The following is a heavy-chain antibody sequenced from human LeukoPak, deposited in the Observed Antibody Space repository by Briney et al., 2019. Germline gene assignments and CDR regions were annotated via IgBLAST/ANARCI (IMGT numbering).Heavy chain of an antibody. D-gene: IGHD3-3*01. CDR2: ISGSGGST. CDR1: GFTFSSYA. Sequence: GGSLRLSCAASGFTFSSYAMSWVRQAPGKGLEWVSAISGSGGSTYYADSVKGRFTISRDNSKNTLYLQMNSLRAEDTAVYYCAKDASENYDFWSGRSNWFDHWGQGTLVTVSS. J-gene: IGHJ5*02. CDR3: AKDASENYDFWSGRSNWFDH. V-gene: IGHV3-23*01.